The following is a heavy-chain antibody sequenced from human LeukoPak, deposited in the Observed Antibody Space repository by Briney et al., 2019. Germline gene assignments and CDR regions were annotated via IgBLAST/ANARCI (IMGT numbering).Heavy chain of an antibody. Sequence: KPSETLSLTCAVYGGSFSGYYWSWIRPPPGRGLVWCGYIYYSGGTNYNPSLKSRVTISVDTSKNQFSLKLSSVTAADTAVYYCARHWDYYDSSGYYSGYFDYWGQGTLVTVSS. CDR1: GGSFSGYY. D-gene: IGHD3-22*01. CDR2: IYYSGGT. CDR3: ARHWDYYDSSGYYSGYFDY. V-gene: IGHV4-59*08. J-gene: IGHJ4*02.